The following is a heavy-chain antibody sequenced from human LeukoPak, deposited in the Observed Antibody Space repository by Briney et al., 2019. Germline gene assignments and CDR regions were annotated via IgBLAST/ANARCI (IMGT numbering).Heavy chain of an antibody. D-gene: IGHD5-24*01. V-gene: IGHV1-18*01. J-gene: IGHJ4*02. CDR3: ARDATALLEMATIREEGYFDY. Sequence: ASVKVSCKASGYTFTSYGISWVRQAPGQGLEWMGWISAYNGNTNYAQKLQGRVTVTTDTSTSTAYMELRSLRSDDTAVYYCARDATALLEMATIREEGYFDYWGQGTLVTVSS. CDR2: ISAYNGNT. CDR1: GYTFTSYG.